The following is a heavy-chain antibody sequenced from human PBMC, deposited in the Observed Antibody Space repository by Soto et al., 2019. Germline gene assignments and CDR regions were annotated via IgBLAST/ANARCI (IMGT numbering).Heavy chain of an antibody. D-gene: IGHD3-10*01. CDR2: IYPGDSDI. CDR1: GETFCKQR. V-gene: IGHV5-51*01. J-gene: IGHJ4*02. Sequence: GESLKISYEGSGETFCKQRSAWVRQNPGKGLEWIGIIYPGDSDITYSPSFEGQVTLSVDKSVNTAYLHWTSLQSADTATYFCARRGTGATTSTKVFDYWGQGTPVTVSS. CDR3: ARRGTGATTSTKVFDY.